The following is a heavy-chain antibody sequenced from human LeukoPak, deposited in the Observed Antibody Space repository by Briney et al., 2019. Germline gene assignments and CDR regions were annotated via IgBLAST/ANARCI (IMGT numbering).Heavy chain of an antibody. CDR2: INPNSGGT. V-gene: IGHV1-18*01. CDR1: GYTFTNYA. CDR3: ARVTQTDYDFDY. J-gene: IGHJ4*02. Sequence: ASVKVSCKASGYTFTNYAMNWVRQAPGQGLEWMGWINPNSGGTNYAQKLQGRVTMTTDTSTSTAYMELRSLRSDDTAVYYCARVTQTDYDFDYWGQGTLVTVSS. D-gene: IGHD4-17*01.